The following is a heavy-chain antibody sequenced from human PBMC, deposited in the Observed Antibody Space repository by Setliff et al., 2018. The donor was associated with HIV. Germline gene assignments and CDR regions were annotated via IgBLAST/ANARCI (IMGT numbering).Heavy chain of an antibody. CDR2: IKTDSGSP. J-gene: IGHJ5*02. Sequence: GASVKVSCKASGYSFTNYAINWVQQAPGQGLEWMGWIKTDSGSPTYAQDFTGRFVFSVDTSVTTAYLQISSLKAEDTAVYYCARALYGDYGGDLNWLDPWGQGTLVTVSS. CDR1: GYSFTNYA. D-gene: IGHD4-17*01. CDR3: ARALYGDYGGDLNWLDP. V-gene: IGHV7-4-1*02.